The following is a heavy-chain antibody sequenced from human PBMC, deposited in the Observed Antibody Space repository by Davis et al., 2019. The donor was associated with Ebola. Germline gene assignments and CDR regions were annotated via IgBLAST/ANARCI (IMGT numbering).Heavy chain of an antibody. CDR3: TRDPDTSSKVDV. D-gene: IGHD2-2*01. J-gene: IGHJ6*03. CDR2: ISSNGEAQ. Sequence: GGSLRLSCAASGFSFSNYWMHWVRQAPGKGLEWLSYISSNGEAQYYAASVKGRFTISRDNARNSLFLQMNSLRVEDTAVYYCTRDPDTSSKVDVWGKGTTVTVS. V-gene: IGHV3-11*04. CDR1: GFSFSNYW.